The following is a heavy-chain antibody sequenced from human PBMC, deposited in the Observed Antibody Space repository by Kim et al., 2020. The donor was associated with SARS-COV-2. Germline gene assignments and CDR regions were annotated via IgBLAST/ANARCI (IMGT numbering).Heavy chain of an antibody. V-gene: IGHV4-34*01. Sequence: SETLSLTCAVYGGSFSGYYWSWIRQPPGKGLEWIGEINHSGSTNYNPSLKSRVTISVDTSKNQFSLKLSSVTAADTAVYYCARTARKYGSGSYYKLRRQHYYYYGMDVWGQGTTVTVSS. CDR1: GGSFSGYY. CDR3: ARTARKYGSGSYYKLRRQHYYYYGMDV. J-gene: IGHJ6*02. CDR2: INHSGST. D-gene: IGHD3-10*01.